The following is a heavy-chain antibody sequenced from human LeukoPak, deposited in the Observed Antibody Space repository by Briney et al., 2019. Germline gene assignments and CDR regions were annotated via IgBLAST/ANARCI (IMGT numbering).Heavy chain of an antibody. D-gene: IGHD2-2*01. CDR1: GFTFSSYT. V-gene: IGHV3-21*04. Sequence: GGSLRLSCAASGFTFSSYTMHWIRQAPGKGLEWVSSISGSNSYIFYADSVKGRFTVSRDNAKDSLYLQMNSLRAEDTAVYYCAKDLPATVYFDYWGQGALVTVSS. CDR3: AKDLPATVYFDY. CDR2: ISGSNSYI. J-gene: IGHJ4*02.